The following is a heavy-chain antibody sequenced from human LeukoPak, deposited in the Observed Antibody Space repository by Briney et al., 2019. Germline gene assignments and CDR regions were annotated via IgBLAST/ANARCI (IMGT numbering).Heavy chain of an antibody. Sequence: GGSLRLSCAASGFTFTSYAMSWVRQAPGKGLEWVASINHNGNVNYYVDSVKGRFTISRDNAKNSLYLQMSNLRAEDTAVYFCARGGGLDVWGQGATVTVSS. CDR1: GFTFTSYA. CDR2: INHNGNVN. V-gene: IGHV3-7*03. CDR3: ARGGGLDV. J-gene: IGHJ6*02. D-gene: IGHD3-16*01.